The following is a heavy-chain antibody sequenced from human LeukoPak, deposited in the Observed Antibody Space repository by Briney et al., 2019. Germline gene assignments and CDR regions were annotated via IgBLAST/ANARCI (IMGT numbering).Heavy chain of an antibody. CDR2: VNHSGST. D-gene: IGHD3-16*01. J-gene: IGHJ4*02. Sequence: SETLSLTCAVYGGSFSGYYWSWIRQPPGKGLEWIGEVNHSGSTNYNPSLKSRVTISADTSKNQFSLKLNSLTTADTAVYYCTRGAGWLIDYWGQGILVTVSS. V-gene: IGHV4-34*01. CDR1: GGSFSGYY. CDR3: TRGAGWLIDY.